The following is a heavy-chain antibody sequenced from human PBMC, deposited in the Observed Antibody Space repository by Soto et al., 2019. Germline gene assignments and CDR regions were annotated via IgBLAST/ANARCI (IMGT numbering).Heavy chain of an antibody. Sequence: EVQLLESGGGLVQPGGSLRLSCAASGFTFSSYAMSWVRQAPGKGLEWVSAISGSGGSTYYADSVKGRFTISRDNSKNTLYLQMNSLSAEDTAVYYCAKDEWLSIYYYYGMDVWGQGTTVTVSS. D-gene: IGHD6-19*01. V-gene: IGHV3-23*01. CDR3: AKDEWLSIYYYYGMDV. CDR2: ISGSGGST. J-gene: IGHJ6*02. CDR1: GFTFSSYA.